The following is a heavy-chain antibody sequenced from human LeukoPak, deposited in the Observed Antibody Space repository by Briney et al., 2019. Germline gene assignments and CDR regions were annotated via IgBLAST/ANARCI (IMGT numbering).Heavy chain of an antibody. CDR3: ARDLMGIAYRGAFYY. J-gene: IGHJ4*02. Sequence: PGGSLRLSCAASGFTFSSYSMNWVRQAPGKGLEWVSSISSGSIYIYYADSVKGRFTISRDNAKNSLYLQMSSLGAEDTAVYYCARDLMGIAYRGAFYYWGQGTLVTVSS. CDR2: ISSGSIYI. D-gene: IGHD6-13*01. V-gene: IGHV3-21*04. CDR1: GFTFSSYS.